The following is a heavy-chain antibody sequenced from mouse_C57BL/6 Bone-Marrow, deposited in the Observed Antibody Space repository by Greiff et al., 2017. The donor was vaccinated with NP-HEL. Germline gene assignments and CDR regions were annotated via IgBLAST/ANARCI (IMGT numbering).Heavy chain of an antibody. Sequence: EVQLQQSGPGLVKPSQSLSLTCSVTGYSITSGYYWNWIRQFPGNKLEWMGYISYDGSNNYNPSLKNRIPITRDTSKNQFFLKLNSVTTEDTATYYCAKEGDDHFDYWGQGTTLTVSS. CDR2: ISYDGSN. V-gene: IGHV3-6*01. J-gene: IGHJ2*01. CDR3: AKEGDDHFDY. CDR1: GYSITSGYY. D-gene: IGHD2-3*01.